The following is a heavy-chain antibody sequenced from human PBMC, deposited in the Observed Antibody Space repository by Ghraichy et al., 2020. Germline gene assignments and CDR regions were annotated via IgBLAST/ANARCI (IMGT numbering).Heavy chain of an antibody. J-gene: IGHJ6*02. D-gene: IGHD2/OR15-2a*01. CDR3: ARAGESTWHNYGLDV. CDR2: IGAYSDNT. Sequence: ASVKVSYKASGYTFTGYGITWVRQAPGQGLEWMGWIGAYSDNTNYARKLQGRVTMTTDTSTTTAYMELRTLRSDDTAVYYCARAGESTWHNYGLDVWGQGTTVTVSS. V-gene: IGHV1-18*01. CDR1: GYTFTGYG.